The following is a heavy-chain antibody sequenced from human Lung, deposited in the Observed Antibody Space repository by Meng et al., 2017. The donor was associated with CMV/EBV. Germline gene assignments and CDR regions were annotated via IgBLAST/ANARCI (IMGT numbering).Heavy chain of an antibody. Sequence: GESLKISCATSGFTFSDYGMNWVRQAPGKGLEWVALISGTTDYIYYADSIKGRFTVSRDDAKNALYLQMNNLRAEDTALYYCTRGVFDYWGQGARVTGAS. CDR2: ISGTTDYI. J-gene: IGHJ4*02. CDR1: GFTFSDYG. CDR3: TRGVFDY. V-gene: IGHV3-21*06.